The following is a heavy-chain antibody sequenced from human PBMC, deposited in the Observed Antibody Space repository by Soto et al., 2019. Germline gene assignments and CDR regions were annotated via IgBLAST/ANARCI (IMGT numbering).Heavy chain of an antibody. CDR3: AKALVPALTAKFGN. CDR2: VTASDGGT. Sequence: GRSLSLCCAAFGYIFNTYAMTWVLQATGKGLEWVSTVTASDGGTFYATSLKGRFTISRDNSRNTLHLQMRSLRIEDTALYYCAKALVPALTAKFGNWGQGTLVTVSS. J-gene: IGHJ4*02. V-gene: IGHV3-23*01. D-gene: IGHD3-16*01. CDR1: GYIFNTYA.